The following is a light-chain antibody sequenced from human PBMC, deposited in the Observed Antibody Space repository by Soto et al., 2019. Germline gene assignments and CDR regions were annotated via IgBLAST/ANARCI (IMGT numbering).Light chain of an antibody. CDR3: QQYENLPT. Sequence: DIQMTQSPSSLSASVGDRGTITCQASQNINNYLNWYKQKPGRAPKILIYDASNLEAGVPSRFRGSGSGTDFTFTISRLQPEDIATYYCQQYENLPTFGQGTRLEIK. V-gene: IGKV1-33*01. CDR1: QNINNY. J-gene: IGKJ5*01. CDR2: DAS.